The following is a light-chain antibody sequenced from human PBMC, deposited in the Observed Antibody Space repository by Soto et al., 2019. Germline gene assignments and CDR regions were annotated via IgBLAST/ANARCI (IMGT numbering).Light chain of an antibody. Sequence: IPLTQSPSSLSASVGDRGTITCRASQGISSYLAWYQQKPGKAPKLLIYAASTLQSGVPSRFSGSGSGTDFTLTISSLQPEDFATYYCQQLNSYPSFGQGTRLEIK. CDR2: AAS. CDR1: QGISSY. CDR3: QQLNSYPS. J-gene: IGKJ5*01. V-gene: IGKV1-9*01.